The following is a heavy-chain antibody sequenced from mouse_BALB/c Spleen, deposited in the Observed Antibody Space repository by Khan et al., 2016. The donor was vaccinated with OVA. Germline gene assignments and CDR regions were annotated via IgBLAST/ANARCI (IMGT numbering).Heavy chain of an antibody. Sequence: QVRLQQSGIELVRPGASVKLSCKASGYTFTNYWIHWVKQRPGQGLEWIGNIYPSDSYTNYNQKFKDKATLTVDKSSSTAYMQLSSPTSEDSAVDYCTRDGGDGSSFAYWGQGTLVTVAA. CDR3: TRDGGDGSSFAY. CDR1: GYTFTNYW. CDR2: IYPSDSYT. D-gene: IGHD2-3*01. J-gene: IGHJ3*01. V-gene: IGHV1-69*02.